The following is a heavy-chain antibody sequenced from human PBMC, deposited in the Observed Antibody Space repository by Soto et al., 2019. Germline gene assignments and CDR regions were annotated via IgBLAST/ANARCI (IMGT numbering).Heavy chain of an antibody. Sequence: GGSLRLSCAASGFTFSSYAMSWVRQAPGKGLERVSAISGSGGSTYYTDSVKGRFTISRDNSKNTLYLQMNSLRAEDTAVYYCAKAFIRFLEWSTTYYFDYWGQGTLVTVSS. V-gene: IGHV3-23*01. CDR2: ISGSGGST. CDR1: GFTFSSYA. D-gene: IGHD3-3*01. J-gene: IGHJ4*02. CDR3: AKAFIRFLEWSTTYYFDY.